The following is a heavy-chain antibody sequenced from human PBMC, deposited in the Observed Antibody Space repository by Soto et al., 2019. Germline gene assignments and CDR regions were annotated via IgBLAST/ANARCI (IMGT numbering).Heavy chain of an antibody. D-gene: IGHD2-2*01. J-gene: IGHJ3*02. CDR1: GYSFTSYL. CDR2: IYPGDSDT. CDR3: ARIADIVVVPAAMIDAFDI. V-gene: IGHV5-51*01. Sequence: XESLKVSCKCSGYSFTSYLIGLVLQMPGKGLEWMGIIYPGDSDTRYSPSFQGQVTISADKSISTAYLQWSSLKASDTAMYYCARIADIVVVPAAMIDAFDIWGQGTMVTVSS.